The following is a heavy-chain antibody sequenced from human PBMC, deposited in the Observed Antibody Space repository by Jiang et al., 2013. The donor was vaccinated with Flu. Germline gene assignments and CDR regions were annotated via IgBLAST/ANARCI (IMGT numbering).Heavy chain of an antibody. CDR2: TYYRSKWHY. J-gene: IGHJ4*02. CDR1: GDSVSSNSAA. Sequence: QTLSLTCGFSGDSVSSNSAAWHWIRQSPSRGLEWLGRTYYRSKWHYDYGVSVKSRITINADTSKNQFSLQLDSVTPEDTAVYYCARDGAHYYDSSGYYLIDYWGQGTLVTVSS. CDR3: ARDGAHYYDSSGYYLIDY. D-gene: IGHD3-22*01. V-gene: IGHV6-1*01.